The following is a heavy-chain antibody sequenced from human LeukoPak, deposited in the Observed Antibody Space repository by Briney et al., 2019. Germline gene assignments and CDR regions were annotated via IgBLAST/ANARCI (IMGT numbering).Heavy chain of an antibody. CDR1: GYTFTIYY. J-gene: IGHJ4*02. Sequence: AASVKVYCKASGYTFTIYYMHWVRQAPGQGLEWMGWINPNSGATSYAQRFQGRVTMTRDTSISTAYMELSGLTSDDTAVYYCARNPPYCTSTSCYNDYWGQGTLVTVSS. CDR2: INPNSGAT. D-gene: IGHD2-2*02. CDR3: ARNPPYCTSTSCYNDY. V-gene: IGHV1-2*02.